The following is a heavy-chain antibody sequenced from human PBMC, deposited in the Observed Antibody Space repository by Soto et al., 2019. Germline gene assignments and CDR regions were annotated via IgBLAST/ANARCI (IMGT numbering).Heavy chain of an antibody. D-gene: IGHD3-22*01. CDR1: GGSISSGGYY. J-gene: IGHJ4*02. V-gene: IGHV4-31*03. CDR2: IYYSGST. Sequence: PSETLSLTCTVSGGSISSGGYYWSWIRQHPGKGLEWIGYIYYSGSTYYNPSLKSRVTISVDTSKNQFSLKLSSVTAADTAVYYCARVGGVVEGAYYYDSSGYYYFDYWGQGTLVTSPQ. CDR3: ARVGGVVEGAYYYDSSGYYYFDY.